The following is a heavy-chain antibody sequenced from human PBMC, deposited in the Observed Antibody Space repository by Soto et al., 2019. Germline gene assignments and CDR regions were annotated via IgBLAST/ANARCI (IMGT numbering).Heavy chain of an antibody. V-gene: IGHV1-18*01. CDR1: GYTFISYG. J-gene: IGHJ6*02. Sequence: QVQLVQSGAEVKKPGASVKVSCKASGYTFISYGISWVRQAPGQGLEWMGWISAYNGNTNYAQKFQGRVTMTTDTSTSTAYRELRSLRSDDTAVYYCARGWYGDSTMYGMDVWGQGTTVTVSS. D-gene: IGHD4-17*01. CDR3: ARGWYGDSTMYGMDV. CDR2: ISAYNGNT.